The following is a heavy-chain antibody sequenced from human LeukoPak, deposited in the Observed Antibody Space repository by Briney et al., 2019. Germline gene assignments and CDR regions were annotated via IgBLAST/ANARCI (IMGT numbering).Heavy chain of an antibody. D-gene: IGHD3-3*01. CDR3: ARADVRITIFGEVPHRDAFDI. V-gene: IGHV4-34*01. J-gene: IGHJ3*02. CDR2: INHSGST. CDR1: GGSFSGYY. Sequence: SETLSLTCAVYGGSFSGYYWSWIRQPPGKGLEWIGEINHSGSTNYNPSLKSRVTISVDTSKNQFSLKLSSVTAADTAVYYCARADVRITIFGEVPHRDAFDIWGQGTMVTVSS.